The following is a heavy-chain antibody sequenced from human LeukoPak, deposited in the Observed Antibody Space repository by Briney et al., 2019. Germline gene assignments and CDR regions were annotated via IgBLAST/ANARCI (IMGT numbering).Heavy chain of an antibody. CDR3: ARPLNWGSRRGFNWFDP. V-gene: IGHV3-7*01. J-gene: IGHJ5*02. D-gene: IGHD7-27*01. CDR1: GFIFSSYW. CDR2: IKQDGSEK. Sequence: GGSLRLSCAASGFIFSSYWMSWVRQAPGKGLEWVANIKQDGSEKYYVDSVKGRFTISRDNAKNSLYLQMNSLRAEDTAVYCCARPLNWGSRRGFNWFDPWGQGTLVTVSS.